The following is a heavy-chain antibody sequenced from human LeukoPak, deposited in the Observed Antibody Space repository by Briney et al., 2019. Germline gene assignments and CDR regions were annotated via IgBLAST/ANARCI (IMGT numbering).Heavy chain of an antibody. J-gene: IGHJ4*02. CDR3: ARQGGYDSGYFDY. V-gene: IGHV5-10-1*01. CDR1: GSILTSYW. Sequence: GESLKISCKGSGSILTSYWISWVRQLPGKGLEWMGRIDPSDSYTNYSPSFQGHVTISADKSISTAYLQWSSLKASDTAMYYCARQGGYDSGYFDYWGQGTLVTVSS. CDR2: IDPSDSYT. D-gene: IGHD5-12*01.